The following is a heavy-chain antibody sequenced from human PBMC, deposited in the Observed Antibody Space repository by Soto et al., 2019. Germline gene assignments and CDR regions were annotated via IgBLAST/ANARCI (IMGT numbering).Heavy chain of an antibody. CDR2: ISGSGGST. CDR1: GFTFISYA. CDR3: ATEGNYGDYGGGPFDY. Sequence: GGSLRLSCAASGFTFISYAMSWVLQAPWKGLEWVSAISGSGGSTYYADSVKGRFTISRDNSKNTLYLQMNSLRAEDTAVYYCATEGNYGDYGGGPFDYWGQGTLVTVSS. V-gene: IGHV3-23*01. D-gene: IGHD4-17*01. J-gene: IGHJ4*02.